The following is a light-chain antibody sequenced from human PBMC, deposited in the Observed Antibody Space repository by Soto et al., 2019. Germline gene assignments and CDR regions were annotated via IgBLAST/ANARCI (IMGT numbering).Light chain of an antibody. Sequence: ELVVTQSPATLSVSPGESATLSCRASQSISGNVAWYQQRPGQAPRLLIYDASTRATGIPARFTGSGSGTEFALTISSLQSEDFAVYYCQRKWTFGQGTKVAIK. J-gene: IGKJ1*01. CDR2: DAS. CDR3: QRKWT. V-gene: IGKV3-15*01. CDR1: QSISGN.